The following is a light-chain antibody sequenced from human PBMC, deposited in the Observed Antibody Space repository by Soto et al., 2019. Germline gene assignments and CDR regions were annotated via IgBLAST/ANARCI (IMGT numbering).Light chain of an antibody. V-gene: IGKV3-15*01. Sequence: IVMTQSPVTLSVSPGERATLSCRASQSISNHLAWYQQKPGQAPRLLIYGASTRATGIPARFSGSGSGTEFTLTISSLQSEDFAVYYCQQYKNWPPRTFGQGTKLEIK. CDR3: QQYKNWPPRT. J-gene: IGKJ2*01. CDR2: GAS. CDR1: QSISNH.